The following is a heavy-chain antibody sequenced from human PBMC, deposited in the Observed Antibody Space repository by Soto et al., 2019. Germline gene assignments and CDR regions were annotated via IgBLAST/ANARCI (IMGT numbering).Heavy chain of an antibody. CDR1: GFTFSSYG. V-gene: IGHV3-30*18. Sequence: QVQLVESGGGVVQPGRSLRLSCAASGFTFSSYGMHWVRQAPGKELEWVAVISYDGSNKYYADSVKGRFTISRDNSKNTLYLHMNSLRAEDTAVYYCAKELLPGYYYGMDVWGQGTTVTVSS. J-gene: IGHJ6*02. D-gene: IGHD2-15*01. CDR3: AKELLPGYYYGMDV. CDR2: ISYDGSNK.